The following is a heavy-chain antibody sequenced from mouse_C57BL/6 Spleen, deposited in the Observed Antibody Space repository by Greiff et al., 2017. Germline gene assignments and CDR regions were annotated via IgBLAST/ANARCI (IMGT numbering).Heavy chain of an antibody. Sequence: VHVKQSGAELVRPGASVKLSCTASGFNIKDYYMHWVKQRPEQGLEWIGRIDPEDGDTEYAPKFQGKATMTADTSSNTAYLQLSSLTSEDTAVYYCTTRDGYYYFDYWGQGTTLTVSS. V-gene: IGHV14-1*01. CDR2: IDPEDGDT. J-gene: IGHJ2*01. D-gene: IGHD2-3*01. CDR3: TTRDGYYYFDY. CDR1: GFNIKDYY.